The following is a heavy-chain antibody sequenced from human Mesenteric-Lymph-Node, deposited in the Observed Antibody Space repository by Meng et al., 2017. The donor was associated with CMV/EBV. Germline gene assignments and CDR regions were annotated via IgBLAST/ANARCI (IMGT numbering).Heavy chain of an antibody. D-gene: IGHD3-3*01. J-gene: IGHJ3*02. V-gene: IGHV1-18*01. Sequence: ASVKVSCKASGYTFTSYGISWVRQAPGQGLEWMGWISAYNGNTNYAQKFQGRVTMTRDTSISTAYMELSRLRSDDTAVYYCAAHIKFGVVIADAFDIWGQGTMVTVSS. CDR3: AAHIKFGVVIADAFDI. CDR2: ISAYNGNT. CDR1: GYTFTSYG.